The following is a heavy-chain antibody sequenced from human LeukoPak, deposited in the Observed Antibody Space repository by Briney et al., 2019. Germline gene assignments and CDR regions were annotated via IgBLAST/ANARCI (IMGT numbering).Heavy chain of an antibody. CDR3: ARTAYFDWLSPYYFDY. J-gene: IGHJ4*02. CDR1: GGFISGYY. Sequence: PSETLSLTCTVSGGFISGYYWSWIRQPPGKGLEWIGYIYYSGITNYNPSLKSRVTISVDTSKNKFSLKLSSVTAADTAVYYCARTAYFDWLSPYYFDYWGQGTLVTVSS. CDR2: IYYSGIT. D-gene: IGHD3-9*01. V-gene: IGHV4-59*01.